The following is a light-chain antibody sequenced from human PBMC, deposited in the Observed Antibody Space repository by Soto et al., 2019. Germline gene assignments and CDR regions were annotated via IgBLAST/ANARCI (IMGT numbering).Light chain of an antibody. J-gene: IGKJ3*01. CDR3: QQANSFPRT. CDR1: QGISSW. V-gene: IGKV1-12*01. CDR2: AAS. Sequence: DIQMTQSPSTLPASVVDRVTITFRASQGISSWLAWYQQKPGKAPKLLIYAASSLQSGVPSRFSGSGSGTDFTLTIKNLQPEDFATYYCQQANSFPRTFGPGTKVDIK.